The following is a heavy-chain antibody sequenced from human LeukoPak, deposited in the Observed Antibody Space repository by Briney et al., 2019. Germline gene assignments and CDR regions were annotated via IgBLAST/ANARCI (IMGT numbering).Heavy chain of an antibody. Sequence: SETLSLTCTVSGGSICSSSYYWGWIRQPPGKGLEWIGSIYYSGSTYYNPSLKSRVTISVDTSKNQFSLKLSSVTAADTAVYYCASSLVDCSGGSCYPPVGNWGQGTLVTVSS. CDR3: ASSLVDCSGGSCYPPVGN. CDR1: GGSICSSSYY. J-gene: IGHJ4*02. D-gene: IGHD2-15*01. V-gene: IGHV4-39*01. CDR2: IYYSGST.